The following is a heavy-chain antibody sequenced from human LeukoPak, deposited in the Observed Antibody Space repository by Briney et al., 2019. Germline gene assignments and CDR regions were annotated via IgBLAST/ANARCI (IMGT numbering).Heavy chain of an antibody. D-gene: IGHD1-26*01. Sequence: GGSLRLSCAASGFTFSSYAMTWVRQAPGKGLEWVSAITGSGGSTYYADSVKGRFTISRDNSKNTIYVQMNSLRAEDTALYYCAKVRWELRGPFFDYWGQGTLVTVSS. CDR2: ITGSGGST. CDR1: GFTFSSYA. V-gene: IGHV3-23*01. J-gene: IGHJ4*02. CDR3: AKVRWELRGPFFDY.